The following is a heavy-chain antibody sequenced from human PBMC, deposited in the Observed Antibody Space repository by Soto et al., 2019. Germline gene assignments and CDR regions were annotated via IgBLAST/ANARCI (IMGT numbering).Heavy chain of an antibody. Sequence: QVQLVQSGAEVKKPGASVKVSCKASGYTFTSYDINWVRQATGQGLEWMGWMNPNSGNTVYAQKSXXRDTMTSNTSISTAYMELTSLRAEDTAGYCCAREARNAFDIWGQGTMVTVSS. V-gene: IGHV1-8*01. J-gene: IGHJ3*02. CDR1: GYTFTSYD. CDR2: MNPNSGNT. CDR3: AREARNAFDI.